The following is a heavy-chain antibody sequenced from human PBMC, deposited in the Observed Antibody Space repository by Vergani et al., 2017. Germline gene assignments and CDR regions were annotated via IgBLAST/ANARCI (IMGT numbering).Heavy chain of an antibody. J-gene: IGHJ5*01. CDR1: GFSLSRFW. V-gene: IGHV3-7*01. CDR2: ISPDGSAT. CDR3: ASARCIATCYMSNWLDS. Sequence: EVQLVEPGGGLVQPGGSLRLSCAASGFSLSRFWMSWVRQAPEKGLEWVAHISPDGSATSYVDSVKGRFTISRDNTKNTLYLQMNSLRVEDTGVYYCASARCIATCYMSNWLDSWGQGTLVTVSS. D-gene: IGHD3-9*01.